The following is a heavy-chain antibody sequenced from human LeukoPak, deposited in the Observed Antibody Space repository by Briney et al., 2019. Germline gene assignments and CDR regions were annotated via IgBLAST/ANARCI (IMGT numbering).Heavy chain of an antibody. V-gene: IGHV1-8*01. J-gene: IGHJ4*02. Sequence: GASVKVSCKASGYTFTSYDINWVRQAIGQGLEWMGWMNPNSGNTGYAQKFQGRVTMTRNTSISTAYMELNSLRAEDTAVYYCARDSGPYSNYDYYFDYWGQGTLVTVSS. CDR2: MNPNSGNT. D-gene: IGHD4-11*01. CDR1: GYTFTSYD. CDR3: ARDSGPYSNYDYYFDY.